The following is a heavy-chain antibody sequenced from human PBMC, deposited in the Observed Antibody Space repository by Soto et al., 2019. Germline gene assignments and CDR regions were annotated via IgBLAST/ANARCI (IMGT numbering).Heavy chain of an antibody. CDR3: AGGAGRYSSSSY. CDR1: GGTFSSYT. Sequence: QVQLVQSGAEVKKPGSSVKVSCKASGGTFSSYTISWVRQAPGQGLEWMGRIIPILGIANYAQKFQGRVTITADKSTSTAYMELSSLRSEDTAVYYSAGGAGRYSSSSYWGQGTLVTVSS. J-gene: IGHJ4*02. CDR2: IIPILGIA. D-gene: IGHD6-6*01. V-gene: IGHV1-69*02.